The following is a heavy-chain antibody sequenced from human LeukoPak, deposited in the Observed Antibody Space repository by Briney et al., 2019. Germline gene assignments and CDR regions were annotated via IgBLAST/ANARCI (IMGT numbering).Heavy chain of an antibody. J-gene: IGHJ6*02. D-gene: IGHD3-10*01. CDR1: GGSISSSSYY. CDR3: ARRAKMGSGSSYYYYYYGMDV. V-gene: IGHV4-39*01. CDR2: IYYSGST. Sequence: PSETLSLTCTVSGGSISSSSYYWGWIRQPPGKGLEWIGSIYYSGSTYYNPSLKSRVTISVDTSKNQFSLKLSSVTAADTAVYYCARRAKMGSGSSYYYYYYGMDVWGQGTTVTVSS.